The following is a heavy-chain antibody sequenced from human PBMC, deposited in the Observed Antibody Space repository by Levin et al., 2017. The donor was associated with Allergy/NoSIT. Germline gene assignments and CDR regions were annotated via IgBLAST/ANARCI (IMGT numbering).Heavy chain of an antibody. CDR2: ISGSGGST. CDR1: GFTFSSYA. CDR3: AKGVNYSYYYGMDV. J-gene: IGHJ6*02. Sequence: GESLKISCAASGFTFSSYAMSWVRQAPGKGLEWVSAISGSGGSTYYADSVKGRFTISRDNSKNTLYLQINTLTAEDTAVYYCAKGVNYSYYYGMDVWGQGTTVTVSS. V-gene: IGHV3-23*01.